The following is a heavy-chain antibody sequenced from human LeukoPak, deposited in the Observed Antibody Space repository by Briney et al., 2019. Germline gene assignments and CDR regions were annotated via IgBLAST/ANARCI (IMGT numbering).Heavy chain of an antibody. CDR1: GYTFTSYG. D-gene: IGHD3-22*01. Sequence: GASVKVSCKASGYTFTSYGISWVRQAPGQGLEWMGWISAYNGNTNYAQELQGRVTMTTDTSTSTAYMELRSLRSDDTAVYYCARVTYYYDSSGYYYTAGEVYWGQGTLVTVSS. CDR3: ARVTYYYDSSGYYYTAGEVY. J-gene: IGHJ4*02. CDR2: ISAYNGNT. V-gene: IGHV1-18*01.